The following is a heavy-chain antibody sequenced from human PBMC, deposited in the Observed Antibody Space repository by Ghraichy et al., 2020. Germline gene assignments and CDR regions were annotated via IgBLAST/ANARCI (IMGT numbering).Heavy chain of an antibody. J-gene: IGHJ6*02. Sequence: GESLRLSCAASGFTFSSYTMNWVRQAPGKGLEWVSSISSSSSYIYYADSVKGRFTISRDNAKNSLYLQMNSLRAEDTAVYYCARDFPSHCSSTSCYMWISTHDKLYGMDVWGQGTTVTVSS. D-gene: IGHD2-2*02. CDR2: ISSSSSYI. V-gene: IGHV3-21*01. CDR3: ARDFPSHCSSTSCYMWISTHDKLYGMDV. CDR1: GFTFSSYT.